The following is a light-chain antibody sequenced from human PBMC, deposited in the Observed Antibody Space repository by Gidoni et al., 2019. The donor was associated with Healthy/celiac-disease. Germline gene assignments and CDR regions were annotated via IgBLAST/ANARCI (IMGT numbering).Light chain of an antibody. V-gene: IGKV1-33*01. J-gene: IGKJ3*01. CDR1: QDSSNY. CDR3: QQYDNLLFT. Sequence: DIHLPQSPSSLSASVGDRVTITCQASQDSSNYLNWYQQKPGKAPKLLIYDASNLETGVPSRFSGSGSGTDFTFTISSLQPEDIATYYCQQYDNLLFTFXPXTKVDIK. CDR2: DAS.